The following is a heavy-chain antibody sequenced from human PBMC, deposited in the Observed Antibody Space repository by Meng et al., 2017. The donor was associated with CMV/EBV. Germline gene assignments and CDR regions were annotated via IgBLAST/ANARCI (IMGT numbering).Heavy chain of an antibody. CDR1: GFTFSSYW. CDR3: ARAVGRAALTYYYGMDV. J-gene: IGHJ6*02. Sequence: GESLKISCAASGFTFSSYWMSWVRQAPGKGLEWVSVIYSGGSTYYADSVKGRFTISRDNSKNTLYLQMNSLRAEDTAVYYCARAVGRAALTYYYGMDVWGQGTTVTVSS. D-gene: IGHD6-6*01. CDR2: IYSGGST. V-gene: IGHV3-53*01.